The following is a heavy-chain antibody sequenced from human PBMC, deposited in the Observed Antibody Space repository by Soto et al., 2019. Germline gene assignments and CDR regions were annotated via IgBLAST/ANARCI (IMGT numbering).Heavy chain of an antibody. CDR1: GFTFSSYA. J-gene: IGHJ6*02. D-gene: IGHD2-15*01. Sequence: LRLSCAASGFTFSSYAMHWVRQAPGKGLEWVAVISYDGSNKYYADSVKGRFTISRDNSKNTLYLQMNSLRAEDTAVYYCARAEYSGYGMDVWGQGTTVTGS. V-gene: IGHV3-30-3*01. CDR3: ARAEYSGYGMDV. CDR2: ISYDGSNK.